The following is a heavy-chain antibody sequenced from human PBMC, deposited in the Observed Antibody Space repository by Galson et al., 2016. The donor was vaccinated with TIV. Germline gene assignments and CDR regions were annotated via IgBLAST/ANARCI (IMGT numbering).Heavy chain of an antibody. D-gene: IGHD4-17*01. CDR1: GVSISSGFSY. CDR3: ARETYGDYDNYDAFDF. CDR2: IHFTGRT. J-gene: IGHJ3*01. Sequence: TLSLTCSVSGVSISSGFSYWNWVRQSPGQGLEWIGYIHFTGRTYYNPSFTSRVSISVDTSKSQFYLNLRSVTAADTAVYFCARETYGDYDNYDAFDFWGRGTMVTVSS. V-gene: IGHV4-31*03.